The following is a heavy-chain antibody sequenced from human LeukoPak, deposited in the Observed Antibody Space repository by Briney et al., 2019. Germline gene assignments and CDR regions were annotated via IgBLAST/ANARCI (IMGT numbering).Heavy chain of an antibody. CDR2: INTDGNTR. Sequence: GGSLRLSCATSGFTISTSWMHWVRQAPGKGLVWVSRINTDGNTRDYADSVKGRFTISRDNAKNSLYLQMNSLRAEDIAVYYCARGTVTTDAFDIWGQGTMVTVSS. D-gene: IGHD4-17*01. V-gene: IGHV3-74*01. CDR3: ARGTVTTDAFDI. CDR1: GFTISTSW. J-gene: IGHJ3*02.